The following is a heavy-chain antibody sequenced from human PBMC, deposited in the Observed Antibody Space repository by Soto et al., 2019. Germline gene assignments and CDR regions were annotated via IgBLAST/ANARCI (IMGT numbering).Heavy chain of an antibody. CDR3: AREDGIVGATSAFDS. J-gene: IGHJ4*02. CDR2: INGRSNYI. Sequence: ESGGGLVKPGGSLRLSCAASGFTFSTYNMNWVRQAPGKGLEWVSSINGRSNYIYYADSVKGRFTISRDNAKNSLYLQMNSLRAEDTAVYYCAREDGIVGATSAFDSWGQGALVTVSS. D-gene: IGHD1-26*01. CDR1: GFTFSTYN. V-gene: IGHV3-21*01.